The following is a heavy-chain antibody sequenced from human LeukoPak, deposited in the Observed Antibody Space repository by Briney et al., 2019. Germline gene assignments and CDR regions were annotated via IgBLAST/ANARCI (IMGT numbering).Heavy chain of an antibody. CDR1: GGSISSNTYD. D-gene: IGHD6-6*01. CDR2: IHYTGST. J-gene: IGHJ6*02. CDR3: ARGKIVLRGYYYYGMDV. V-gene: IGHV4-39*07. Sequence: PSETLSLTCADSGGSISSNTYDWGWIRQPPGLGLEWIGSIHYTGSTYYNPSLKSRVTISVDTSKNQFSLKLSSVTAADTAVYYCARGKIVLRGYYYYGMDVWGQGTTVTVSS.